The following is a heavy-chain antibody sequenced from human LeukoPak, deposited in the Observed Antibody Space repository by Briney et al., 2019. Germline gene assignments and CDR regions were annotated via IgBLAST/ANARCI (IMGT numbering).Heavy chain of an antibody. Sequence: GGSLRLSCAASGFTFTSYDMHWVRQAPGKGLEWVALIWYDGSNTYYADSVRGRFTTSRDNSKNTLYLQMNSLRAEDTAVYYCARENYYGMDVWGQGTTVTVSS. CDR3: ARENYYGMDV. CDR1: GFTFTSYD. J-gene: IGHJ6*02. CDR2: IWYDGSNT. V-gene: IGHV3-33*01.